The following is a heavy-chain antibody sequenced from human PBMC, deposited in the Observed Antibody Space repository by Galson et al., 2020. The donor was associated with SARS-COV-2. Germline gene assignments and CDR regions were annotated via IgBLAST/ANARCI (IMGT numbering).Heavy chain of an antibody. Sequence: GGSLRLSCRGSGFTFSNYWMNWVRQAPGQGLEWVANIKQYGSERYYVESVKGRFTISRDNAQNSLYLQMDGLRDDDTAVYFCARGSRFYDFWSGRAEYFQHWGLGTLVTVSS. D-gene: IGHD3-3*01. CDR1: GFTFSNYW. CDR2: IKQYGSER. CDR3: ARGSRFYDFWSGRAEYFQH. J-gene: IGHJ1*01. V-gene: IGHV3-7*01.